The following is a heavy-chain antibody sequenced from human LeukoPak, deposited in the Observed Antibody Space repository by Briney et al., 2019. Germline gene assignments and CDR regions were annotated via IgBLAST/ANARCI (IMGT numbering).Heavy chain of an antibody. J-gene: IGHJ5*02. V-gene: IGHV3-66*01. CDR2: IYSGGGT. CDR1: GFSVSNNY. D-gene: IGHD6-13*01. Sequence: GGSLRLSCAASGFSVSNNYMSWVRQAPGTGLEWVSVIYSGGGTDYADSVKGRFTISRDNSKNTLCLQMNSLRAEDTAVYYCAREPYSSSWSNWFDPWGQGTLVTVSS. CDR3: AREPYSSSWSNWFDP.